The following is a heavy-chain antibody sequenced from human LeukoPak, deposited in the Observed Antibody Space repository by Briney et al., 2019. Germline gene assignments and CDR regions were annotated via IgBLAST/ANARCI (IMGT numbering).Heavy chain of an antibody. CDR2: ISEVGSSK. CDR3: ARSLAYCGGDCPFQH. CDR1: GFTFSDYA. D-gene: IGHD2-21*02. J-gene: IGHJ1*01. Sequence: GGSLRLSCAASGFTFSDYAMHWVRQAPGKGLEWVAVISEVGSSKYYADSVKGRFTISRDNSKNTLYLQMNGLRVEDTAVYYCARSLAYCGGDCPFQHWGQGTLVTVSS. V-gene: IGHV3-30-3*01.